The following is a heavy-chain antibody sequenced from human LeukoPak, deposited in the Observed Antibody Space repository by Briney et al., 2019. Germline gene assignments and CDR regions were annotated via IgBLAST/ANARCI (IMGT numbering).Heavy chain of an antibody. Sequence: GGSLRLSCVASGFTFNVHGMTWVRQAPGEGLEWVSSVGGGTDIHYADSVKGRFIASRDNSKNTLYLQMNSLRAEDTAVYYCARGGFGWFGENNYFDYWGQGTLVTVSS. CDR2: VGGGTDI. CDR1: GFTFNVHG. CDR3: ARGGFGWFGENNYFDY. V-gene: IGHV3-23*01. D-gene: IGHD3-10*01. J-gene: IGHJ4*02.